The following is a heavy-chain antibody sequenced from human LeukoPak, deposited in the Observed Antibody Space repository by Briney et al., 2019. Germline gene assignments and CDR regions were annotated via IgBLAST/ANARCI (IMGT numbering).Heavy chain of an antibody. V-gene: IGHV4-4*07. Sequence: SETLSLTCTVSGGSISSYYWSWIRQPAGKGLEWIGRIYTSGSTNYNPSLKSRVTMSVDTSKNQFSLKLSSVTAADTAVYYCARGPSKDSSGYYGYSDYWGQGTLVTVSS. J-gene: IGHJ4*02. CDR1: GGSISSYY. CDR2: IYTSGST. CDR3: ARGPSKDSSGYYGYSDY. D-gene: IGHD3-22*01.